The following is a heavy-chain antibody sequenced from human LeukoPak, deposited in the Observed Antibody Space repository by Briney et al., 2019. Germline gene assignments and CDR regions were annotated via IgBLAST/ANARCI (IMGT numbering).Heavy chain of an antibody. CDR1: GFTFSSYA. Sequence: GGSLRLSCAASGFTFSSYAMSWVRQAPGKGQDWVSAISGSGGSTYYADSVKGRFTISRDNSKNTLYLQMNSLRAEDTAVYYCAKSPYYYDSSGQLGTKDNWFDPWGQGTLVTVSS. V-gene: IGHV3-23*01. CDR2: ISGSGGST. CDR3: AKSPYYYDSSGQLGTKDNWFDP. D-gene: IGHD3-22*01. J-gene: IGHJ5*02.